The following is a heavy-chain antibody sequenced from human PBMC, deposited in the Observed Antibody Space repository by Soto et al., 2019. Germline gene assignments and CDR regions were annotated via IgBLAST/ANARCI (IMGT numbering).Heavy chain of an antibody. CDR2: IIPIFGTA. J-gene: IGHJ6*02. D-gene: IGHD3-22*01. Sequence: QVQLVQSGAEVKKPGSSVKVSCKASGGTFSSYAISWVRQAPGQGLEWWGGIIPIFGTANYAQKFQVRVTITADESTSTAYMELSSLRSEDTAVYYCARGRDSSGYGYYYYGMDVWGQGTTVTVSS. CDR3: ARGRDSSGYGYYYYGMDV. CDR1: GGTFSSYA. V-gene: IGHV1-69*12.